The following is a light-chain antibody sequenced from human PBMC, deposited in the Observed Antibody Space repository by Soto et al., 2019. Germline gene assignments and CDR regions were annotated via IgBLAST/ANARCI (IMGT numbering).Light chain of an antibody. V-gene: IGLV2-8*01. CDR3: SSYADNNRFYV. J-gene: IGLJ1*01. CDR2: EVN. Sequence: QSALTQPPSAAGSPGQSVTISCTGTSSDVGGYNYVSWYQQRPGKAPKLIIYEVNKRPSGVPDRFSGSKSGNTASLTVSGLQPEDEADYFCSSYADNNRFYVFGSGTKVTVL. CDR1: SSDVGGYNY.